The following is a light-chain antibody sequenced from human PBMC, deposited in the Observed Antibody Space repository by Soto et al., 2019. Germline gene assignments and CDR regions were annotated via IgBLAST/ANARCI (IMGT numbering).Light chain of an antibody. J-gene: IGKJ4*01. CDR2: DAS. V-gene: IGKV3D-20*02. CDR1: QSVSNNY. Sequence: EIVLTQSPDTLSLSPGERATLSCRASQSVSNNYLAWYQQKPGQAPRLLIYDASSRATGIPDRFSGSGSGTDFTLTISRLESEDFAVYYCQQRSNWPLTFGGGTKVEIK. CDR3: QQRSNWPLT.